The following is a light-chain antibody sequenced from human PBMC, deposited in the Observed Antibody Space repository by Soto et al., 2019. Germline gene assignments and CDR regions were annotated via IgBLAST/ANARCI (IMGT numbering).Light chain of an antibody. CDR2: ADS. J-gene: IGKJ5*01. CDR3: QQRYNWPIT. V-gene: IGKV3-11*01. Sequence: EIVWTQSTATLSFSPRGTVTLDYRASQSVSGYIGWYQQKPGQAPRLLIYADSNRATGIPARFSGSGSGTDFTLTISSLEPEDFSVYYCQQRYNWPITFGQGTRLEIK. CDR1: QSVSGY.